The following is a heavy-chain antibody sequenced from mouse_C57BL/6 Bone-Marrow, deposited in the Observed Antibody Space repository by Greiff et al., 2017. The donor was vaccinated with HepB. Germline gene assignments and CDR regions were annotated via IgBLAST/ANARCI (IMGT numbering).Heavy chain of an antibody. V-gene: IGHV1-74*01. CDR2: INPSDSDT. D-gene: IGHD1-1*01. CDR1: GYTFTSYW. Sequence: VQLQQPGAELVKPGASVKVSCKASGYTFTSYWMHWVKQRPGQGLEWIGRINPSDSDTNYNQKFKGKATLTVDKASSTAYMQLSILTSKDSAVYYCALYCSCYVGYYFDYWGQGTTLTVSS. CDR3: ALYCSCYVGYYFDY. J-gene: IGHJ2*01.